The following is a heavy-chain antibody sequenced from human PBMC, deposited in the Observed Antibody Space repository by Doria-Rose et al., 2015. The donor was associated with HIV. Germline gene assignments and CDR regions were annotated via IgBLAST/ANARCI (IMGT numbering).Heavy chain of an antibody. CDR2: INPSGST. J-gene: IGHJ6*02. V-gene: IGHV4-34*01. CDR3: ARGLLRGGWNDVDYYYGMDV. Sequence: QVQLQESGAGLVKPSETLSLTCAVFGGSFSGYYWSWIRQPPGKGLEWIGEINPSGSTNYKTSLTSRFTISLDTSKNLFSLKLSSVTAADTAVYYCARGLLRGGWNDVDYYYGMDVWGQGTTVTVSS. CDR1: GGSFSGYY. D-gene: IGHD1-1*01.